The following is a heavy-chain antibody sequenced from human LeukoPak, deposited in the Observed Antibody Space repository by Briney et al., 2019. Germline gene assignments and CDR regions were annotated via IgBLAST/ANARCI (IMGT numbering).Heavy chain of an antibody. D-gene: IGHD1-26*01. CDR1: GFTVNSNY. V-gene: IGHV3-66*01. Sequence: GGSLRLSCAASGFTVNSNYMSWVRQAPGKGLEWVSVVYSGDRTYYADSVKGRFTISRDDSTDTLYLLMNSLRAEDTAVYYCARGYLIDYWGQGTLVTVSS. CDR3: ARGYLIDY. CDR2: VYSGDRT. J-gene: IGHJ4*02.